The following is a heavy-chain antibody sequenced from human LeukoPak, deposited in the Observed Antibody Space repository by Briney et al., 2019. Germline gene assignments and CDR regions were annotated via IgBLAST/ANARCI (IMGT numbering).Heavy chain of an antibody. D-gene: IGHD3-22*01. CDR1: GFTFSRYW. CDR2: IKQDGNEK. CDR3: ARDKGDYDTSGSLFVF. Sequence: GGSLRLSCAASGFTFSRYWMSWVRQAPRKGLEWVANIKQDGNEKYYVDSVKGRFTISRDNAKNSLYLQMNSLRAEDTAVYYCARDKGDYDTSGSLFVFGGQGTLVTVSS. V-gene: IGHV3-7*03. J-gene: IGHJ4*02.